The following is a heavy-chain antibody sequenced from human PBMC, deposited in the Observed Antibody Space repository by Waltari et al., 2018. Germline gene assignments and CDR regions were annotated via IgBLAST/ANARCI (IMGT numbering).Heavy chain of an antibody. CDR2: IYYSGST. D-gene: IGHD5-12*01. Sequence: QLQLQESGPGLVKPSETLSLTCTVSGGSISSSSYYWGWIRQPPGKGLEWIGSIYYSGSTYANPSLKSRVTISRDNAKNSLYLQMNSLRAEDTAVYYCARDGEGYRDYFDYWGQGTLVTVSS. V-gene: IGHV4-39*02. J-gene: IGHJ4*02. CDR3: ARDGEGYRDYFDY. CDR1: GGSISSSSYY.